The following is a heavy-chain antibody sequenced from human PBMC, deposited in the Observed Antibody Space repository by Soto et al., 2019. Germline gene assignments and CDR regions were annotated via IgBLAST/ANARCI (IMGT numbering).Heavy chain of an antibody. J-gene: IGHJ4*02. D-gene: IGHD1-20*01. Sequence: ETLSLSGTVSGGSISINNNCWGRNPQGPGKGLEWIGSLSYGGTSYYNSALKSLVTLSVDTSKNQFSLKLTSGTAAETALYYCALGRGYNWNDYYFDYWGQGTLVTVSS. CDR2: LSYGGTS. CDR3: ALGRGYNWNDYYFDY. V-gene: IGHV4-39*01. CDR1: GGSISINNNC.